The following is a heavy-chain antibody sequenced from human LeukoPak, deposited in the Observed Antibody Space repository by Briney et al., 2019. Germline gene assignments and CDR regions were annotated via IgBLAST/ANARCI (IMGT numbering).Heavy chain of an antibody. CDR3: ARVDIRTAFFDY. CDR1: GGSINSYY. J-gene: IGHJ4*02. Sequence: SETLSLTCTVSGGSINSYYWSWIRQPAGKGLEWIGRIYSSGSTGYNPSLKSQVTMSLDTSKNQFSLNLSSVTAADTAVYYCARVDIRTAFFDYWGQGTLVTVSS. CDR2: IYSSGST. V-gene: IGHV4-4*07. D-gene: IGHD5-12*01.